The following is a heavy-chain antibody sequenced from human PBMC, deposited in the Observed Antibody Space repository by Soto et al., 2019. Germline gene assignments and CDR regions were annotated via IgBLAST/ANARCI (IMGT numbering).Heavy chain of an antibody. Sequence: SETLSLTCTVSGGSISSSSYYWGWIRQPPGKGLEWIGSIYYSGSTYYNPSLKSRVTISVDTSKNQFSLKLSSVTAADTAVYYCARQGFAFFKYAFDIWGQGTMVTVSS. CDR1: GGSISSSSYY. CDR2: IYYSGST. CDR3: ARQGFAFFKYAFDI. V-gene: IGHV4-39*01. J-gene: IGHJ3*02.